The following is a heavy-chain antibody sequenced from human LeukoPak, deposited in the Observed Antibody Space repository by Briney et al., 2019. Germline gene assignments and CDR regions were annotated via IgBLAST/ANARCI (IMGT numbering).Heavy chain of an antibody. V-gene: IGHV3-7*01. CDR2: IKQDGSET. CDR3: ATGRVAHLFDY. J-gene: IGHJ4*02. D-gene: IGHD2-15*01. Sequence: PGPFLRLTCAAAGFTFTTHWMISVRQAPEKWLEWVANIKQDGSETYYVDSVKGRFTISRDNAKNSLYLQMNSVRAEDMAIYYCATGRVAHLFDYWGQGILVSVSS. CDR1: GFTFTTHW.